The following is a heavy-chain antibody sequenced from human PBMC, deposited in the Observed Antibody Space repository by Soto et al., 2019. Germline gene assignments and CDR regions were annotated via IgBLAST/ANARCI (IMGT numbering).Heavy chain of an antibody. V-gene: IGHV4-34*01. CDR3: ARESHDMLTGPPWVWYFDH. D-gene: IGHD3-9*01. CDR1: GGSFSGYY. Sequence: QVQLQQWGAGPLRPLETLSLTCGVSGGSFSGYYWAWIRQSPGKGLEWIGEINDRGSINYNPSLKSRVSISVDTSKNHYSLMLRSVTAADSAGYYCARESHDMLTGPPWVWYFDHWGRGTLVTVSS. J-gene: IGHJ2*01. CDR2: INDRGSI.